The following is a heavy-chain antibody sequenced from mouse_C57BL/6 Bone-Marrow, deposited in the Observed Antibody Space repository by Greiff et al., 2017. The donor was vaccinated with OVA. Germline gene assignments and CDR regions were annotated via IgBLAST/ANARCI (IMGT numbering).Heavy chain of an antibody. CDR3: ARHGGWLLFDY. D-gene: IGHD2-3*01. CDR2: IWSDGST. CDR1: GFSLTSYG. V-gene: IGHV2-6-1*01. Sequence: QVQLKQSGPGLVAPSQSLSITCTVSGFSLTSYGVHWVRQPPGKGLEWLVVIWSDGSTTENSALKSRMSISKVNSKSQVFLKMSSLQTDDTAMYYCARHGGWLLFDYWGQGTTLTVSS. J-gene: IGHJ2*01.